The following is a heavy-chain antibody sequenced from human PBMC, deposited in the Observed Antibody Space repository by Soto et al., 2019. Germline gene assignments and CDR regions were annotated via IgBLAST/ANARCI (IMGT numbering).Heavy chain of an antibody. V-gene: IGHV4-4*02. CDR3: TTQGFGGLHGLVDV. D-gene: IGHD3-10*01. CDR1: GDSISSSQW. Sequence: PSETLSLTCTVSGDSISSSQWWNWVRQPPGRGLEWIGEVYHTGTANYSPSLKSRVTISVDKSKNQFSLKLSSVTAADTAVYYCTTQGFGGLHGLVDVWGQGTTVTVS. CDR2: VYHTGTA. J-gene: IGHJ6*02.